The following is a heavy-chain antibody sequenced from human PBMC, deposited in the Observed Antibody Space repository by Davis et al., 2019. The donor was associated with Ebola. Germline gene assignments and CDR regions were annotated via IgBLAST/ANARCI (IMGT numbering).Heavy chain of an antibody. Sequence: QTLSPTCAISGASVSTNTAACNWIRQSPSRGLEWLGRTYYRSKWYNDYAVSVKSRITINPDTFKNQFSLQLNSVTPEDTAVYYCARGLLLYYYYGMDVWGQGTTVTVSS. V-gene: IGHV6-1*01. CDR2: TYYRSKWYN. CDR3: ARGLLLYYYYGMDV. J-gene: IGHJ6*02. CDR1: GASVSTNTAA. D-gene: IGHD1-26*01.